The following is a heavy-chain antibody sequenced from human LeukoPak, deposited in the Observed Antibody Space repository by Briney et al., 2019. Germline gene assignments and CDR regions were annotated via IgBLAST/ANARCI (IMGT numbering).Heavy chain of an antibody. CDR3: ARGAYFDWLLSYLDY. D-gene: IGHD3-9*01. Sequence: GGSLRLSRAASGFTFSSYWMHWVRQAPGKGLVWVSRINSDGSSTSYADSVKGRFTISRDNAKNTLYLQMNSLRAEDTAVYYCARGAYFDWLLSYLDYWGQGTLVTVSS. CDR1: GFTFSSYW. CDR2: INSDGSST. V-gene: IGHV3-74*01. J-gene: IGHJ4*02.